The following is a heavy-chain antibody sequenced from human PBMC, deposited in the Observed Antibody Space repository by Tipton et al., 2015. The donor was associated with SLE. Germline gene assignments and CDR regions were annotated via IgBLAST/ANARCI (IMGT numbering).Heavy chain of an antibody. V-gene: IGHV3-33*08. Sequence: RSLRLSCAASGFTFSNYGMHWVRQAPGKGLEWVAIIWYDGNKKFYADSVKGRFTISRDNSNNTLFLQMDSLRTEDTAIYYCAKAHEYVWVIASWAQGTLVTVSS. CDR2: IWYDGNKK. CDR3: AKAHEYVWVIAS. J-gene: IGHJ5*01. D-gene: IGHD3-16*01. CDR1: GFTFSNYG.